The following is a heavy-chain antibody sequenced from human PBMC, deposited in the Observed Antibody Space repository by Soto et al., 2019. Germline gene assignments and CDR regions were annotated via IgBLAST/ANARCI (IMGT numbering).Heavy chain of an antibody. CDR1: GFTFSTSA. V-gene: IGHV3-23*01. J-gene: IGHJ6*02. D-gene: IGHD3-3*01. Sequence: LRLSCTASGFTFSTSAMSWVRQAPGRGLEWVSGISGSGVGTYYADSVKGRFTISRDNSKNTLYLQLSGLRAEDAAVYYCAKGPTVFGAVISFDYYYGMYVWGQGTPGTV. CDR3: AKGPTVFGAVISFDYYYGMYV. CDR2: ISGSGVGT.